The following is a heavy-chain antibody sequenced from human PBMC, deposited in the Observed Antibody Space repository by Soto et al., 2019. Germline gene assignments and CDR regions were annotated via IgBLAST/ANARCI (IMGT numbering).Heavy chain of an antibody. Sequence: QVQLVESGGGVVQPGRSLRLSCAVSGFTFSSYGMPWVRQAPGKGLEWVAIMWYDGSNIDYADSVKGRITISRDNSKNTLSLQMESLGVDDTAVYYCERDKLWSNPAYGDFYYYGMGVWGQGTKGTDS. D-gene: IGHD3-3*01. J-gene: IGHJ6*02. CDR1: GFTFSSYG. CDR2: MWYDGSNI. CDR3: ERDKLWSNPAYGDFYYYGMGV. V-gene: IGHV3-33*01.